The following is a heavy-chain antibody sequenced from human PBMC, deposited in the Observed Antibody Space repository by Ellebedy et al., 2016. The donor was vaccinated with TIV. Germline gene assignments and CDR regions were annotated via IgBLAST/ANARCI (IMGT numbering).Heavy chain of an antibody. CDR3: ARLPYCGGACYPNWFDT. J-gene: IGHJ5*02. D-gene: IGHD2-21*02. CDR2: IHPANSDT. CDR1: GHSFTTNW. V-gene: IGHV5-51*01. Sequence: GGSLRLXXEGSGHSFTTNWIGWVRQMPGKGLEWIGAIHPANSDTRYNPFFQGQATISADKSISTAYLQWTSLKASDTAIYYGARLPYCGGACYPNWFDTWGQGTLVTVSS.